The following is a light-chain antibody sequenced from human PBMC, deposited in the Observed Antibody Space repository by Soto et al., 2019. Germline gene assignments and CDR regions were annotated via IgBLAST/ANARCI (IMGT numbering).Light chain of an antibody. CDR1: QSVSSSY. J-gene: IGKJ5*01. CDR2: GAS. V-gene: IGKV3-20*01. CDR3: QQYGSSPLVT. Sequence: EIVLTQSPGTLSLSPGERATLSCRASQSVSSSYLAWYQQKPGQAPRLLIYGASSRATGIPDRFSSSGSGTDFTLTISRLESEDFAVYYCQQYGSSPLVTFGQGTRLEIK.